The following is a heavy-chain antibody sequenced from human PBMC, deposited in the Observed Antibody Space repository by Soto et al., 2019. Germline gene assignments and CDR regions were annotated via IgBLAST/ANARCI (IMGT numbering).Heavy chain of an antibody. CDR3: ARTGRSIAAAGWFDP. CDR1: GFPLSNARMG. CDR2: IFSNDEK. V-gene: IGHV2-26*01. J-gene: IGHJ5*02. Sequence: SGPTLVNPTETLTLTCTVSGFPLSNARMGVSWIRQPPGKALEWLAHIFSNDEKSYSTSLKSRLTISKDTSKSQVVLTMTNMDPVDTATYYCARTGRSIAAAGWFDPWGQGTLVTVSS. D-gene: IGHD6-13*01.